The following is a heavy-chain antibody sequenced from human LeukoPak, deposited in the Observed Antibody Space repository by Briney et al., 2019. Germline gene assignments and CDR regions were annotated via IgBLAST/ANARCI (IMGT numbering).Heavy chain of an antibody. V-gene: IGHV3-23*01. CDR2: ISGSGGST. CDR1: GFTFSSYA. CDR3: ASGDIVLMVYALAQVYFDY. Sequence: GGSLRLSCAASGFTFSSYAMSWVRQAPGKWLEWVSTISGSGGSTYYADSVKGRFTISRDNSKNTLYLQMNSLRAEDTAVYYCASGDIVLMVYALAQVYFDYWGQGTLVTVSS. D-gene: IGHD2-8*01. J-gene: IGHJ4*02.